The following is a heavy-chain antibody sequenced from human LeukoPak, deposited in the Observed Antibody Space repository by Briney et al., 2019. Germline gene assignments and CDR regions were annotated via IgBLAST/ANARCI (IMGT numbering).Heavy chain of an antibody. CDR3: ARGYRYYFHY. V-gene: IGHV3-64*01. J-gene: IGHJ4*02. CDR2: ISSNGGST. D-gene: IGHD1-14*01. Sequence: EPGGSLRLSCAASGFTFSSYAMHWVRQAPGKGLEYVSAISSNGGSTYYANSVKGRFTISRDNSKNTLYLQMGSQSAEDMAVYYCARGYRYYFHYWGQGTLVTVSS. CDR1: GFTFSSYA.